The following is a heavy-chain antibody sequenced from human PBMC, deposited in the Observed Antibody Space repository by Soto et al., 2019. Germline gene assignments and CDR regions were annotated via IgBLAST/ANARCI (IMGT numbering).Heavy chain of an antibody. CDR1: GFTLSSHD. CDR3: GREWEGTGYWYLEL. D-gene: IGHD1-26*01. Sequence: GRSRRLSCAASGFTLSSHDMDSFRKVNGRGRVWGSDISAAGSSRYATCVRGRFSVSRGNVKSSCYLQKNGLTAGDTGVYCCGREWEGTGYWYLELWGRGTRFTVSS. CDR2: ISAAGSS. V-gene: IGHV3-13*01. J-gene: IGHJ2*01.